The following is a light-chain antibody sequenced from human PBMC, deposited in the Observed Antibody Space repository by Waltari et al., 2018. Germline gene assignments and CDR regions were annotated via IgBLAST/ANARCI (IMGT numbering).Light chain of an antibody. V-gene: IGKV5-2*01. CDR3: LEHDNFPTHT. J-gene: IGKJ2*01. CDR1: HDIDDE. CDR2: EAT. Sequence: ETTLTQSPAFLSATPRDKVNISCRASHDIDDEMNWYTKKPGEGAIFIIQEATTLVPGIPPRFSGSGYGTDFTLTINNIQSEDVASYFCLEHDNFPTHTFGQGTKLEIK.